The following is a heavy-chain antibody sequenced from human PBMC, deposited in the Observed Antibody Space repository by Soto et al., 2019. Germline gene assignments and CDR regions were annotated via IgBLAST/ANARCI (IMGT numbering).Heavy chain of an antibody. CDR3: ARDTLEPRVHSYYYYGMDV. V-gene: IGHV6-1*01. CDR2: TYYRSKWYN. Sequence: PSPTLSLTCAISGDSVSSNSAAWNWIRQSPSRGLEWLGRTYYRSKWYNDYAVSVKSRITINPDTSKNQFSLQLNSVTPEDTAVYYCARDTLEPRVHSYYYYGMDVWGQGTTVTVSS. D-gene: IGHD1-1*01. J-gene: IGHJ6*02. CDR1: GDSVSSNSAA.